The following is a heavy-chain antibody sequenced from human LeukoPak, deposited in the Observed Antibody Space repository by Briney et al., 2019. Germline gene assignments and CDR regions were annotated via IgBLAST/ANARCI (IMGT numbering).Heavy chain of an antibody. J-gene: IGHJ6*02. V-gene: IGHV4-34*01. Sequence: SETLSLTCAVYGGSFSGYYWSWIRPPPGKGLEWIGEINHSGSTNYNPSLKSRVTISVDTSKNQFSLKLSSVTAADTAVYYCASKGGAGAFYYGMDVWGQGTTVTVSS. CDR1: GGSFSGYY. CDR3: ASKGGAGAFYYGMDV. D-gene: IGHD3-16*01. CDR2: INHSGST.